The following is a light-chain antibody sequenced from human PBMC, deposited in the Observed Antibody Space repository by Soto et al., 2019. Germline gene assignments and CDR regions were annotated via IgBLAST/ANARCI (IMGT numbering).Light chain of an antibody. CDR3: QQYVTAPRT. J-gene: IGKJ1*01. Sequence: DIQMTQTPYTLSASVGDRITITCRASESINNWVAWYQQRPGKAPKLLIYGASSLESGVPSRFSGSGSGTDFTLTISRLEPEDFAVYFCQQYVTAPRTFGQGTKVDIK. CDR2: GAS. V-gene: IGKV1-5*01. CDR1: ESINNW.